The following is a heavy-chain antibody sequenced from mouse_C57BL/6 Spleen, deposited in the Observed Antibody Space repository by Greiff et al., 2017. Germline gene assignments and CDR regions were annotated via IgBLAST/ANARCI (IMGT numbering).Heavy chain of an antibody. D-gene: IGHD1-1*01. J-gene: IGHJ2*01. CDR3: ANYYGKTHFDG. CDR1: GYSITSGYY. Sequence: DVKLQESGPGLVKPSQSLSLTCSVTGYSITSGYYWNWIRQFPGNKLEWMGYISYDGSNNSNPSLKNRISITLDTSKNQFFLKLNSVTTEDTATYVRANYYGKTHFDGGGQGTTLTVSS. CDR2: ISYDGSN. V-gene: IGHV3-6*01.